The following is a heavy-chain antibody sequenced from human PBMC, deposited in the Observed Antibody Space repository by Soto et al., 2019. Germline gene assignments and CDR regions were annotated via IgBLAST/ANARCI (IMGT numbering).Heavy chain of an antibody. J-gene: IGHJ4*02. Sequence: GGSLRLSCAASGFTFSNYAMNWIRQAPGKGLEWVSVISGSGGSTYYADSVKGRFTISRDNSKNTLYLQMNSLRAEDTAVYYCAKRATGNYFDYWGQGTLVTVSP. V-gene: IGHV3-23*01. CDR1: GFTFSNYA. CDR3: AKRATGNYFDY. D-gene: IGHD1-1*01. CDR2: ISGSGGST.